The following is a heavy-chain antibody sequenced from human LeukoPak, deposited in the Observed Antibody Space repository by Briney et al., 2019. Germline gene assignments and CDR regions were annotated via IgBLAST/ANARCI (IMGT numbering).Heavy chain of an antibody. CDR2: IIPMFGTT. V-gene: IGHV1-69*06. CDR1: GGSLNNYG. D-gene: IGHD3/OR15-3a*01. J-gene: IGHJ4*02. Sequence: SVKLSCTASGGSLNNYGVSWLRQAPGQGLEWMGRIIPMFGTTIYAEKFQGRFTISADKSTNTAYVEVSRLNPDDTAVYYCATDLQSDFWTGYYWDYWGRETLVSVSS. CDR3: ATDLQSDFWTGYYWDY.